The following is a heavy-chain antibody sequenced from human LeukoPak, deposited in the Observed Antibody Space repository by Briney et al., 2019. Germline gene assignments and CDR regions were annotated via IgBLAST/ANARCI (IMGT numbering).Heavy chain of an antibody. CDR3: ARGGDNSGGSCYY. J-gene: IGHJ4*02. CDR1: GGTFSSYA. Sequence: SVKVSCKASGGTFSSYAIRCVREAPGQGLVCMRGIIPIFGTANYAQKLEGRVTITTDKTASTAYMELSTLRSEDTAVYYCARGGDNSGGSCYYWGQGTLVTVSS. D-gene: IGHD2-15*01. CDR2: IIPIFGTA. V-gene: IGHV1-69*05.